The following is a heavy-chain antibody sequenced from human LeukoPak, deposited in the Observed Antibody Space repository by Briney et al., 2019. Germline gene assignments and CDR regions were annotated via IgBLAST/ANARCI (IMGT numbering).Heavy chain of an antibody. CDR2: IYYSGST. CDR1: GGSISGYY. CDR3: ARRHCSGGSCFAPEFGY. V-gene: IGHV4-59*08. J-gene: IGHJ4*02. Sequence: SETLSLTCTVSGGSISGYYWSWIRQPPGKGLEWIGYIYYSGSTNYNPSLKSRVTISVDTSKNQFSLKLSSVTAADTAVYYCARRHCSGGSCFAPEFGYRGQGTLVTVSS. D-gene: IGHD2-15*01.